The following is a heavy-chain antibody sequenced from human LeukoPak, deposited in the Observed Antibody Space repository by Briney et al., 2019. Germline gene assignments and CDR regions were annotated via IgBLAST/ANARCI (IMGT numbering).Heavy chain of an antibody. Sequence: GGSLRLSCAASGFTFSSYSMNLVRQAPGKGLEWVSYISSSSSTIYYADSVKGRFTISRDNAKNSLYLQMNSLRAEDTAVYYCARGYCTNGVCYDAFDIWGQGTMVTVSS. J-gene: IGHJ3*02. V-gene: IGHV3-48*01. CDR1: GFTFSSYS. CDR2: ISSSSSTI. CDR3: ARGYCTNGVCYDAFDI. D-gene: IGHD2-8*01.